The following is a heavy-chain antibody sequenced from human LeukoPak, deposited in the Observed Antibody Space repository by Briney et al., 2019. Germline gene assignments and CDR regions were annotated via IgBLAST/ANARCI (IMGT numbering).Heavy chain of an antibody. J-gene: IGHJ4*02. CDR1: GGSISSNSYY. CDR3: ARRHYYDTSGYYYYFDY. D-gene: IGHD3-22*01. Sequence: SETLSLTCTVSGGSISSNSYYWGWIRQPPGKGLEWIGSIFYTGNTYSNPSLKSRVTISVDTSKNQFSLKLSSVTAADTAVYYCARRHYYDTSGYYYYFDYWSQGTLVTVSS. V-gene: IGHV4-39*01. CDR2: IFYTGNT.